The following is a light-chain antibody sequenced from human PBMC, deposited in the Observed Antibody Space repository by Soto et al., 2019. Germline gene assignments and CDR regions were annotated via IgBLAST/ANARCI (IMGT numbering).Light chain of an antibody. CDR3: QHRSSWPPSIA. CDR1: QSVSSS. V-gene: IGKV3-11*01. CDR2: DAS. J-gene: IGKJ5*01. Sequence: EIVLTQSPATLSLSPGERATLSCRASQSVSSSLAWCQQKPGQAPRLLIYDASTRATDIPARFSGSGSGTDFTLTISSLEPEDFAVYYCQHRSSWPPSIAFGQETRLEIK.